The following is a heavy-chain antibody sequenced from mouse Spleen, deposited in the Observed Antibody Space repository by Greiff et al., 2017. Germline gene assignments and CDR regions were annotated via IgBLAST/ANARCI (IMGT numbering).Heavy chain of an antibody. Sequence: VKLQQPGAELVKPGASVKMSCKASGYTFTSYTMHWVKQRPGQGLEWIGYINPSSGYTEYNQKFKDKTTLTADKSSSTAYMQLSSLTSEDSAVYYCARNYYGSSYWYFDVWGAGTTVTVSS. CDR1: GYTFTSYT. V-gene: IGHV1-4*02. J-gene: IGHJ1*01. CDR3: ARNYYGSSYWYFDV. CDR2: INPSSGYT. D-gene: IGHD1-1*01.